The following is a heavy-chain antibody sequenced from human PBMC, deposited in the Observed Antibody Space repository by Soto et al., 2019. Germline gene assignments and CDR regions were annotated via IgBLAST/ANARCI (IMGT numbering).Heavy chain of an antibody. D-gene: IGHD3-16*02. J-gene: IGHJ3*02. Sequence: QVQLVQSGAEVKKPGASVKVSCKASGYTFTSYGISWVRQAPGQGLEWMGWISAYNGNTNYAQKLQGRVTMTTDTSTSTAYMELRSLRSDDTAVYYCARGTVFYDYIWGSYRTDAFDIWGQGTMVTVSS. CDR1: GYTFTSYG. CDR2: ISAYNGNT. CDR3: ARGTVFYDYIWGSYRTDAFDI. V-gene: IGHV1-18*01.